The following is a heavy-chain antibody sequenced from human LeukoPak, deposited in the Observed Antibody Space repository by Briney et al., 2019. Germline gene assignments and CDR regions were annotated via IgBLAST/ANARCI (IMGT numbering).Heavy chain of an antibody. V-gene: IGHV3-48*04. Sequence: GGSLRLSCAGSGFIFGGYTMNWVRQAPGKGLEWLSYISASGGNTFYADSVKGRFTISRDNAKNSLYLQMNSLRAEDTAVYYCARDWESYQDYWGQGTLVTVSS. CDR2: ISASGGNT. CDR3: ARDWESYQDY. J-gene: IGHJ4*02. CDR1: GFIFGGYT. D-gene: IGHD1-26*01.